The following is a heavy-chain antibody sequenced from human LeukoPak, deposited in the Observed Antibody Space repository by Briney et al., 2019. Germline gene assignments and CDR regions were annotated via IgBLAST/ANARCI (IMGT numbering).Heavy chain of an antibody. CDR2: INPSGGST. Sequence: ASVKVSCKASGGTFSSYAISWVRQAPGQGLEWMGIINPSGGSTSYAQKFQGRVTMTRDTSTSTVYMELSSLRSEDTAVYYCARGKTRTVTTGGGGWFDPWGQGTLVTVSP. CDR1: GGTFSSYA. CDR3: ARGKTRTVTTGGGGWFDP. D-gene: IGHD4-17*01. J-gene: IGHJ5*02. V-gene: IGHV1-46*01.